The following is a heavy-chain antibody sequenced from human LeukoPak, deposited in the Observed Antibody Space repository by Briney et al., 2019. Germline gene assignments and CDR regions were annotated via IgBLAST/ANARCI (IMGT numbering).Heavy chain of an antibody. CDR3: ARAPAPRSWNDNIDY. V-gene: IGHV4-61*02. J-gene: IGHJ4*02. D-gene: IGHD1-1*01. Sequence: SETLSLTCTVSGGSISSGSYYWSWIRQPAGKGLEWIGRIYTSGSTNYNPSLKSRVTISVDTSKNQFSLKLSSVTAADTAVYYCARAPAPRSWNDNIDYWGQGTLVTVSS. CDR2: IYTSGST. CDR1: GGSISSGSYY.